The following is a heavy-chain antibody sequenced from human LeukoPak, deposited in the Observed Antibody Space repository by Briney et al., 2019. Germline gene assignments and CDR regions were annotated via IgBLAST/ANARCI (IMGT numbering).Heavy chain of an antibody. Sequence: GGSLRLSCAASGFTFSGYTINWVRQAPGKGLEWVSYISSSSSTIYYADSVKGRFTISRDNSKNTPYLQMNSLRAEDTAVYYCAKDRWGSWYPHAFDIWGQGTMVTVSS. V-gene: IGHV3-48*01. J-gene: IGHJ3*02. CDR2: ISSSSSTI. D-gene: IGHD6-13*01. CDR3: AKDRWGSWYPHAFDI. CDR1: GFTFSGYT.